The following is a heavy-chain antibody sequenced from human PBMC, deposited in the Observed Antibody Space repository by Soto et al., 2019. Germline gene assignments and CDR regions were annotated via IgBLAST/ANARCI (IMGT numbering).Heavy chain of an antibody. V-gene: IGHV1-69*04. CDR2: IIPILGIA. D-gene: IGHD3-22*01. CDR3: ARDYYKYYDSSGYYRSPAY. J-gene: IGHJ4*02. Sequence: GASVKVSCKASGGTFSSYTISWVRQAPGQGLEWMGRIIPILGIANYAQKFQGRVTITADKSTSTAYMELNSLRAEDTAVYYCARDYYKYYDSSGYYRSPAYWGQGTLVTVSS. CDR1: GGTFSSYT.